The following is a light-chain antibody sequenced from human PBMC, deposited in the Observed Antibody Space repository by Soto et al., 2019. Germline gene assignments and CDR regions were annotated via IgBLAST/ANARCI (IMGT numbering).Light chain of an antibody. Sequence: QSALTQPASVSGSPGQSITISCTGASSDVGDYIYVSWYQHHPGKAPKLLIYEVNNRPSGVSDRFSGSKSGNVASLTISWLQAEDEADYYCSSYTSSSTYVFGTGTKLTVL. CDR1: SSDVGDYIY. V-gene: IGLV2-14*01. CDR2: EVN. CDR3: SSYTSSSTYV. J-gene: IGLJ1*01.